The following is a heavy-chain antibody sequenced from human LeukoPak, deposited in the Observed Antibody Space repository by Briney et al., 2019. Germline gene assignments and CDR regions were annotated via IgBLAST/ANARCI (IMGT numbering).Heavy chain of an antibody. V-gene: IGHV3-64*04. J-gene: IGHJ4*02. D-gene: IGHD5-12*01. CDR2: IGSNGGTT. CDR3: AKDRTAGYDGLVDY. CDR1: GFTFSNYA. Sequence: GGSLRLSCSASGFTFSNYAMHWVRQAPGKGLEYVSAIGSNGGTTYYADSVKGRFTISRDNSKNTLYLQMNSLRAEDTAVYYCAKDRTAGYDGLVDYWGQGTLVTVSS.